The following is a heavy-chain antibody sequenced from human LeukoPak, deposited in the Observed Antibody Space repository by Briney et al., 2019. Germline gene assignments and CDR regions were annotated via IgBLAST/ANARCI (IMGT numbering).Heavy chain of an antibody. Sequence: PGGSLRLSCTVSGFTFSSYSMNWVRQAPGEGLEWVSSISTSSIYIYYADSVKGRFTISRDNAKKSLYLQMNSLRAEDRAIYYCVRDSYVYWSGGSCTNFDYWGQGTLVTVSS. D-gene: IGHD2-15*01. CDR2: ISTSSIYI. CDR3: VRDSYVYWSGGSCTNFDY. J-gene: IGHJ4*02. CDR1: GFTFSSYS. V-gene: IGHV3-21*01.